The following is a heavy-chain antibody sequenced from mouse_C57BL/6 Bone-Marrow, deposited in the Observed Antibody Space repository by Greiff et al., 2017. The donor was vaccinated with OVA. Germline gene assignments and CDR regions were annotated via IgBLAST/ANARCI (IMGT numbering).Heavy chain of an antibody. CDR2: ISSGSSTI. CDR1: GFTFSDYG. D-gene: IGHD1-1*01. J-gene: IGHJ1*03. Sequence: EVQRVESGGGLVKPGGSLKLSCAASGFTFSDYGMHWVRQAPEKGLEWVAYISSGSSTIYYADTVKGRFTISRDNAKNTLFLQMTSLRSEDTAMYYCARDFITTVISPWYFDVWGTGTTVTVSS. V-gene: IGHV5-17*01. CDR3: ARDFITTVISPWYFDV.